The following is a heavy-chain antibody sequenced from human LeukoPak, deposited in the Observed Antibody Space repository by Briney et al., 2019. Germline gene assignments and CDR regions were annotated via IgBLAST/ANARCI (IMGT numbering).Heavy chain of an antibody. D-gene: IGHD3-22*01. CDR1: GFTFSSYG. CDR2: IWYDGSNK. V-gene: IGHV3-33*01. Sequence: GGSLRLSCAASGFTFSSYGMHWVRQAPGKGLEWVAVIWYDGSNKYYADSVKGRFTISRDNSKNTLYLQMNSLRAEDTAVYYCARHGADSSGYLGGNYFDYWGQGTLVTVSS. J-gene: IGHJ4*02. CDR3: ARHGADSSGYLGGNYFDY.